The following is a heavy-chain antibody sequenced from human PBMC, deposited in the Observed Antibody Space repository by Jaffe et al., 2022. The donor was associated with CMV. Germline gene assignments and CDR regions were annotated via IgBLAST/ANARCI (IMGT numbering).Heavy chain of an antibody. CDR1: GGSISSSNW. V-gene: IGHV4-4*02. CDR3: ARSYYDSSGNRAGGHFDY. Sequence: QVQLQESGPGLVKPSGTLSLTCAVSGGSISSSNWWSWVRQPPGKGLEWIGEIYHSGSTNYNPSLKSRVTISVDKSKNQFSLKLSSVTAADTAVYYCARSYYDSSGNRAGGHFDYWGQGTLVTVSS. J-gene: IGHJ4*02. CDR2: IYHSGST. D-gene: IGHD3-22*01.